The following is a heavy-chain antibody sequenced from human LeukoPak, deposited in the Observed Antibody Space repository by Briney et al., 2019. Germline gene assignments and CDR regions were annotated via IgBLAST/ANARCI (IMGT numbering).Heavy chain of an antibody. CDR3: ARMYSSSWYGVYYFDY. CDR1: GGSISSSSYY. V-gene: IGHV4-39*01. Sequence: SETLSLTCTVSGGSISSSSYYWGWIRQPPGKGLEWIGSIYYSGSTYYNPSLKSRVTISVDTSQNQFSLKLSSVTAAGTAVYYCARMYSSSWYGVYYFDYWGQGTLVTVSS. D-gene: IGHD6-13*01. CDR2: IYYSGST. J-gene: IGHJ4*02.